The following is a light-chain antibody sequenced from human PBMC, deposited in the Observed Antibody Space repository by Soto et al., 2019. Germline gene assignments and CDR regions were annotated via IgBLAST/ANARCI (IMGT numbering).Light chain of an antibody. V-gene: IGLV2-8*01. CDR1: SSAVGGYNY. J-gene: IGLJ1*01. CDR3: SSYAGTDNFYV. CDR2: EVT. Sequence: QSLRTQPPPPSGPPGQPVTISCPGTSSAVGGYNYVSWYQQHPGKAPKLMIYEVTKRPSGVPDRFSGSKSASTASLTVSGLQAEDEADYYCSSYAGTDNFYVFGTGTKVTVL.